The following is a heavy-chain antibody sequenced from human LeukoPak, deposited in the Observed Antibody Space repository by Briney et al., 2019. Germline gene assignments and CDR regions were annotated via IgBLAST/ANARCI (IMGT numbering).Heavy chain of an antibody. J-gene: IGHJ6*03. D-gene: IGHD3-16*01. V-gene: IGHV3-9*01. CDR1: GFTFDDYA. CDR3: ARVYLPTSYYYYYMDV. CDR2: ISWNSGSI. Sequence: GGSLRLSCAASGFTFDDYAMHWVRQAPGKGLEWVSGISWNSGSIGYADSVKGRFTISRDNAKNSLYLQMNSLRAEDTAVYYCARVYLPTSYYYYYMDVWGKGTTVTVSS.